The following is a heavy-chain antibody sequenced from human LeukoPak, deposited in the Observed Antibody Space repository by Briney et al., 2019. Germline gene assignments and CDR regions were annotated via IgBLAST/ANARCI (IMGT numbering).Heavy chain of an antibody. Sequence: PSETLSLTCTVSGGSISSTSYFWGWIRQSPGKGLEWLSSIQSSGNTYYNPSLKSRLSIVLDTSKNLFSLKLTSVTVADTAVYYCVREDYGDNGRWLDPWGQGTLVTVSS. CDR3: VREDYGDNGRWLDP. J-gene: IGHJ5*02. CDR1: GGSISSTSYF. CDR2: IQSSGNT. D-gene: IGHD4-17*01. V-gene: IGHV4-39*07.